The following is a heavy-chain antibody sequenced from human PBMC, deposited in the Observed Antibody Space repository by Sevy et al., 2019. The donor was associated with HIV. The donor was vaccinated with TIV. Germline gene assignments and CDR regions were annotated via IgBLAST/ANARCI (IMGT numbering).Heavy chain of an antibody. CDR2: IWNDGSNK. D-gene: IGHD3-22*01. CDR1: GFTFSNYG. Sequence: GGSLRLSCAASGFTFSNYGMHWVRQAPGKGLEWVAVIWNDGSNKYYADCVKGRFTISRDDSKNTLYLQMNSLRVENTAVYFCARGGDINDRSAKRDFDYWGQGTLVTVSS. V-gene: IGHV3-33*01. CDR3: ARGGDINDRSAKRDFDY. J-gene: IGHJ4*02.